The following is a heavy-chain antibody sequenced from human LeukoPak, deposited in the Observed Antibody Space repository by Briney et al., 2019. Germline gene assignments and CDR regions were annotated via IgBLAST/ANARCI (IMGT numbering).Heavy chain of an antibody. CDR2: IYYSGST. J-gene: IGHJ4*02. CDR1: GGSISSYY. D-gene: IGHD3-22*01. Sequence: SETLSLTCTVSGGSISSYYWNWIRQPPGKGLEWIGYIYYSGSTYYNPSLKSRVTMSVDTSKNQFSLKLSSVTAADTAVYYCARRGNYYDSSAYFPFDYWGQGTLVTVSS. CDR3: ARRGNYYDSSAYFPFDY. V-gene: IGHV4-59*08.